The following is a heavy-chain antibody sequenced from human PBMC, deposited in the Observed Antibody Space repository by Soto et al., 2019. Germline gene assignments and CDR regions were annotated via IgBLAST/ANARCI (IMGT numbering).Heavy chain of an antibody. V-gene: IGHV4-39*01. CDR3: ARHYGFWSAQLAYYYYYGMDV. CDR2: IYYSGST. CDR1: GGSISSSSYY. D-gene: IGHD3-3*01. Sequence: SETLSLTCTVSGGSISSSSYYWGWIRQPPXKGLEWIGSIYYSGSTYYNPSLKSRVTISVDTSKNQFSLKLSSVTAADTAVYYCARHYGFWSAQLAYYYYYGMDVWGQGTTVTVSS. J-gene: IGHJ6*02.